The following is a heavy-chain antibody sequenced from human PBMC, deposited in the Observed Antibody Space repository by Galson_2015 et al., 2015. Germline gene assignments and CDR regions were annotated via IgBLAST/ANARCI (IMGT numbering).Heavy chain of an antibody. J-gene: IGHJ3*02. V-gene: IGHV3-53*01. CDR2: IYSGGST. Sequence: LRLSCSASGFTVSSNYMSWVRQAPGKGLEWVSVIYSGGSTYYADSVKGRFTISRDNSKNTLYLQMNSLRAEDTAVYYCARDSWDCGGDCRDAFDIWGQGTMVTVSS. D-gene: IGHD2-21*02. CDR1: GFTVSSNY. CDR3: ARDSWDCGGDCRDAFDI.